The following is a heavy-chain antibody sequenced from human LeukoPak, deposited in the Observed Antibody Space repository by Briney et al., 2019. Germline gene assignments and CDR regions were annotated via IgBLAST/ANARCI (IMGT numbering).Heavy chain of an antibody. CDR2: IVLGAGNT. V-gene: IGHV1-58*02. J-gene: IGHJ5*02. Sequence: ASAKVSCKASGFTFPNSAMQWVRQARGQRLEWIGWIVLGAGNTVYSHKFHDRVTITRDISTNTAYMELSSLKSEDTAVYYCAAQRGASLHDFWSTRLFDPWGQGTLVTVSS. CDR3: AAQRGASLHDFWSTRLFDP. CDR1: GFTFPNSA. D-gene: IGHD3-3*01.